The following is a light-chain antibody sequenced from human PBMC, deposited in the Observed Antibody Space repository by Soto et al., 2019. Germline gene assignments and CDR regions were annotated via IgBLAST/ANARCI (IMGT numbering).Light chain of an antibody. J-gene: IGLJ3*02. Sequence: QAVVTQEPSLTVSPGGTVTLTCVSSTGTVTSGHYPYWFHQKPGQAPRTLVYNTSDKHSWTPARFSGSLLGGKAALTLSGAQPEDEADFYCLLSYSGARVFGGGTKLTVL. CDR3: LLSYSGARV. V-gene: IGLV7-46*01. CDR1: TGTVTSGHY. CDR2: NTS.